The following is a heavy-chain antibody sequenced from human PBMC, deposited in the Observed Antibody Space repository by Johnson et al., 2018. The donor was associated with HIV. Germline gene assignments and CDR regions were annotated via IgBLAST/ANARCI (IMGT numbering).Heavy chain of an antibody. J-gene: IGHJ3*02. CDR2: ISYDETYK. Sequence: QVQLVESGGGVVQPGRSLRLSCAASAFTLTNYDIHWVRQAPGKGLEWVAIISYDETYKDYADSVKGRFTISRDNSKNTLYLQMHSLRIEDTAVYYCTTASGYYPFFDAFDIWGQGTMVTVSS. V-gene: IGHV3-30*04. CDR3: TTASGYYPFFDAFDI. CDR1: AFTLTNYD. D-gene: IGHD3-22*01.